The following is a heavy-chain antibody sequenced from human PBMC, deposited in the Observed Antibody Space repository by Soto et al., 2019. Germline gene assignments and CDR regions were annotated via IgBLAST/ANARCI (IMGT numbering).Heavy chain of an antibody. D-gene: IGHD3-10*01. Sequence: QVQLQESGPRLVKPSQTLSLTCTVSGCSISSGDYYWSWIRQPPGKGLEWIGYIYYTGSTYYNPSLKSRVTISVDTSKNPFALKLNSVTAADTAVYYCARYYPTPGPDYWGQGTLVTVSS. V-gene: IGHV4-30-4*01. CDR3: ARYYPTPGPDY. CDR1: GCSISSGDYY. J-gene: IGHJ4*02. CDR2: IYYTGST.